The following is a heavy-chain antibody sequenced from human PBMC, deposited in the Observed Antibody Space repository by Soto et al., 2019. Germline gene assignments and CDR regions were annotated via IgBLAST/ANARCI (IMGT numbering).Heavy chain of an antibody. J-gene: IGHJ4*02. CDR3: VIALSNTKGWSPQDY. Sequence: EVQLVESGGGLVQPGGSLRLSCAASGFTFSSYWMSWVRQAPGKGLAWVANIKQDGSEKNYVDSVKGRFPISRDKAKNSLYLQMNRRRAEATAVYYCVIALSNTKGWSPQDYWGQRTLVTVSS. CDR2: IKQDGSEK. D-gene: IGHD6-19*01. CDR1: GFTFSSYW. V-gene: IGHV3-7*05.